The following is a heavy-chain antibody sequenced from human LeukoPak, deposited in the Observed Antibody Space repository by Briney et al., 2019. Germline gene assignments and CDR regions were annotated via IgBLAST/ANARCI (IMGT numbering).Heavy chain of an antibody. Sequence: SETLSLTCTVSGGSISSHYWSWIRQPPGKGLECIGYIYYSGSANYNPSLKSRVTMSLDMSKNQFSLKLNSVTAADTAVYYCARERAVIVGAPDAFDIWGQGTRVTVS. V-gene: IGHV4-59*11. D-gene: IGHD1-26*01. CDR2: IYYSGSA. J-gene: IGHJ3*02. CDR3: ARERAVIVGAPDAFDI. CDR1: GGSISSHY.